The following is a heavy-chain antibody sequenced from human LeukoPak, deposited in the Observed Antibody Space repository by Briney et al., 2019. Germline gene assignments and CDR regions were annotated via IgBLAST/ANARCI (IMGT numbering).Heavy chain of an antibody. J-gene: IGHJ4*02. CDR1: GYIFINFFSSYG. Sequence: GASVTVSCKASGYIFINFFSSYGITWVRQAPGQGLEWMGWISAYNGNTNYAQKLQGRVTMTTDTSTSTAYMELRSLRSDDTAVYYCARAPWVGDFWSGYFTRGYSYGSYFDYWGQGTLVTVSS. V-gene: IGHV1-18*01. CDR3: ARAPWVGDFWSGYFTRGYSYGSYFDY. D-gene: IGHD3-3*01. CDR2: ISAYNGNT.